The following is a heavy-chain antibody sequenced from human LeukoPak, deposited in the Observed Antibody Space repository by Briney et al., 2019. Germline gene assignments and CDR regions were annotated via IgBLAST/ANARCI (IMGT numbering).Heavy chain of an antibody. CDR1: GYTFTSYY. CDR2: INPNVGST. J-gene: IGHJ3*02. Sequence: ASVKVSCKASGYTFTSYYTHWVRQAPGQGLEWMGIINPNVGSTSYAQKFQGRVTMTRDTSTTTVYMELSSLRSEDTAVYYCARVGDSYRAFDIWGQGTMVTVSS. V-gene: IGHV1-46*01. CDR3: ARVGDSYRAFDI. D-gene: IGHD5-18*01.